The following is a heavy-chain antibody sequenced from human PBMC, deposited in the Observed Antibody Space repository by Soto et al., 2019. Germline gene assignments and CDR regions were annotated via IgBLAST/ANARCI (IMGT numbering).Heavy chain of an antibody. J-gene: IGHJ4*02. CDR1: EFTFSSYS. D-gene: IGHD4-4*01. CDR3: ARGGRGDYSNLN. CDR2: ISSSSSYI. V-gene: IGHV3-21*01. Sequence: PGGSLRLSCAASEFTFSSYSMNWVRQAPGKGLEWVSSISSSSSYIYYADSVKSRFTISRDNAKNSLYLQMNSLRAEDTAVYYCARGGRGDYSNLNWGQGTLVTVSA.